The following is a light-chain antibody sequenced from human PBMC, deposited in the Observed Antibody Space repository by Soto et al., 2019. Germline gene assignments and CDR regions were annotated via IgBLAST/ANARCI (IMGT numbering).Light chain of an antibody. Sequence: EIVLTQSPATLSLSPGERATLSCRASLSVSSFFAWYQQKPGQAPRLLIYDASNRATGIPARFSGSGSGTDFTLTISSLEPEDFAVYYCQQRSNWPPTFGGGTKVEIK. J-gene: IGKJ4*01. CDR2: DAS. CDR1: LSVSSF. CDR3: QQRSNWPPT. V-gene: IGKV3-11*01.